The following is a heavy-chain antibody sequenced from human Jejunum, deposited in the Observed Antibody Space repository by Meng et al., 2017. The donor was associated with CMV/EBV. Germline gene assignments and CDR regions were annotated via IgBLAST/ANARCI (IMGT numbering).Heavy chain of an antibody. D-gene: IGHD3-10*01. CDR2: IYGGGST. Sequence: EGQVEGSGGGLVQPWGCLRLSCAASGFTVSNSYMSWVRQAPGKGLEWVSVIYGGGSTYYADSVKGRFTISRDNAKNTLDLQMNSLRAEDTAVYYCVRDPSQELFLIDHWGPGTLVTVSS. CDR3: VRDPSQELFLIDH. V-gene: IGHV3-66*01. J-gene: IGHJ4*02. CDR1: GFTVSNSY.